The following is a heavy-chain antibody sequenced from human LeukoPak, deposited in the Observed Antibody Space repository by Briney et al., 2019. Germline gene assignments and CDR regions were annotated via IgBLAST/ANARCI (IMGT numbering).Heavy chain of an antibody. D-gene: IGHD3-10*01. V-gene: IGHV3-21*04. J-gene: IGHJ4*02. CDR1: GFTFSNYN. Sequence: GGSLRLSCAASGFTFSNYNMNWVRQAPGKGLEWVSFISSSSSYIYYADSMKGRFTISRDNSKNTLYLQMNSLRADDTAVYYCARDSSMLRGPLVIYYFDFWGQGTLVTVSS. CDR3: ARDSSMLRGPLVIYYFDF. CDR2: ISSSSSYI.